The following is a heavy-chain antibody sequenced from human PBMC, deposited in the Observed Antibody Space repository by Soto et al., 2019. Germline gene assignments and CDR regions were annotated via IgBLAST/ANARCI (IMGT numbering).Heavy chain of an antibody. V-gene: IGHV3-23*01. CDR1: GFTFSSYA. J-gene: IGHJ6*02. CDR3: VKDYWDIVGGPASSMDV. D-gene: IGHD2-2*01. Sequence: PGGSLRLSCAASGFTFSSYAMSWVRQAPGKGLEWVSAISGSGGSTYYADSVKGRFTIPRDNSKNTLYLQMNSLRAEDTAVYYCVKDYWDIVGGPASSMDVWGQGTTVTVS. CDR2: ISGSGGST.